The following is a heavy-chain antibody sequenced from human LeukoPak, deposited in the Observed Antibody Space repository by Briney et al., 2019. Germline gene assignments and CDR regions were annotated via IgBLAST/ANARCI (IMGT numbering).Heavy chain of an antibody. Sequence: SETLSLTCAVCGGSFSGYYWSWIRQPPGKGLEWIGEINHSGSTNYNPSLKSRVTISVDTSKNQFSLKLSSVTAADTAVYYCARIREEQQLVLNVDYWGQGALVTVSS. V-gene: IGHV4-34*01. D-gene: IGHD6-13*01. CDR3: ARIREEQQLVLNVDY. CDR1: GGSFSGYY. CDR2: INHSGST. J-gene: IGHJ4*02.